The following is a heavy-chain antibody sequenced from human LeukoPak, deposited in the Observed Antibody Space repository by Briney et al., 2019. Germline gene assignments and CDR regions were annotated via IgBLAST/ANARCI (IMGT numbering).Heavy chain of an antibody. Sequence: GGSLRLSCAASGFTFSNYGMHWVRQAPGKGLEWVVVISYDGSNKYYADSVKGRFTISRDNSKNTLYLQMYSLRAEDTAVYYCANGYYYGSGSYYKEAFDIWGQGTMVTVSS. CDR1: GFTFSNYG. J-gene: IGHJ3*02. CDR3: ANGYYYGSGSYYKEAFDI. D-gene: IGHD3-10*01. CDR2: ISYDGSNK. V-gene: IGHV3-30*18.